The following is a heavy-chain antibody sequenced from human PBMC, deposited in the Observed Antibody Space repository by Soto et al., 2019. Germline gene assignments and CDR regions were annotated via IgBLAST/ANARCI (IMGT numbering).Heavy chain of an antibody. CDR2: ISSSSSYI. Sequence: EVQLVESGGGLVKPGGSLRLSCAASGFTFSSYSMNWVRQAPGKGLEWVSSISSSSSYIYYADSVKGRFTISRDNAKNSLYLQMNSLRAEDTAVYYCARDILRLGELDHDAFDIWGQGTMVTVSS. D-gene: IGHD3-16*01. J-gene: IGHJ3*02. CDR1: GFTFSSYS. CDR3: ARDILRLGELDHDAFDI. V-gene: IGHV3-21*01.